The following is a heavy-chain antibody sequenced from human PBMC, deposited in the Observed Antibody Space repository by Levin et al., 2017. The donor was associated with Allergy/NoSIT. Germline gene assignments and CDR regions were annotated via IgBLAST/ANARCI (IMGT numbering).Heavy chain of an antibody. V-gene: IGHV4-30-2*01. J-gene: IGHJ3*02. CDR3: ALTGGGDRDAFDI. Sequence: SETLSLTFAVSGGSISSGGYSWSWIRQPPGKGLEWIGYIYHSGSTYYNPSLKSRVTISVDRSKNQFSLKLSSVTAADTAVYYCALTGGGDRDAFDIWGQGTMVTVSS. D-gene: IGHD2-21*02. CDR1: GGSISSGGYS. CDR2: IYHSGST.